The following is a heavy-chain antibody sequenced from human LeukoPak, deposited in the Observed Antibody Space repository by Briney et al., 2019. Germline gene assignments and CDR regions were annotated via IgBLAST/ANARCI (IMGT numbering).Heavy chain of an antibody. CDR3: AREARGYFDY. CDR1: GFTFSNNY. V-gene: IGHV3-53*01. CDR2: IYSDGST. Sequence: GGSLRLSCAASGFTFSNNYMSWVRQAPGKGLEWASVIYSDGSTYFADSVKGRFTISRDNPKNTLYLQMNSLRAEDTAVYYCAREARGYFDYWGQGTLVTVSS. J-gene: IGHJ4*02.